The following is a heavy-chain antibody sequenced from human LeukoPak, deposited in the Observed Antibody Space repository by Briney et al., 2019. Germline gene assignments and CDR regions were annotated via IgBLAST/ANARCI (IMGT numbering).Heavy chain of an antibody. CDR2: IIPIFGTA. CDR1: GGTFSSYA. D-gene: IGHD2-2*01. J-gene: IGHJ4*02. V-gene: IGHV1-69*05. Sequence: SVKVSCKASGGTFSSYAISWVRQAPGQGLEWMGGIIPIFGTANYAQKFQDRVTITRDTSANTAYMELSSLRSEDTAVYYCARGYCNSTSCYYFDFWGQGTLVTVSS. CDR3: ARGYCNSTSCYYFDF.